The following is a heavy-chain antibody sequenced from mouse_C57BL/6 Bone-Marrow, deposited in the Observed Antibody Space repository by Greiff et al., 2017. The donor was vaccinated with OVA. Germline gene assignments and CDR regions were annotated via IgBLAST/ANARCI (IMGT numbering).Heavy chain of an antibody. CDR3: TRRIYDGYYVGVYYAMDY. CDR2: IDPETGGT. V-gene: IGHV1-15*01. Sequence: VKVVESGAELVRPGASVTLSCKASGYTFTDYEMHWVKQTPVHGLEWIGAIDPETGGTAYNQKFKGKAILTADKSSSTAYMELRSLTSEDSAVYYCTRRIYDGYYVGVYYAMDYWGQGTSVTVSS. CDR1: GYTFTDYE. J-gene: IGHJ4*01. D-gene: IGHD2-3*01.